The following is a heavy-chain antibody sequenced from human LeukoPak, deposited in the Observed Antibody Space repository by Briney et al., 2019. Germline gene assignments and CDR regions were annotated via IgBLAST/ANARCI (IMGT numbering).Heavy chain of an antibody. Sequence: GGSLRLSCAASAFTFSAYSMHWVRQAPGKGLECVAVISYDGDDKFYADSVKGRFTISRDTSKNTMDLQMNSLRPEDTGVYYCVKFRGIQHYNYHMDVWGKGTTVTVSS. CDR2: ISYDGDDK. D-gene: IGHD3-10*01. CDR1: AFTFSAYS. CDR3: VKFRGIQHYNYHMDV. V-gene: IGHV3-30*04. J-gene: IGHJ6*03.